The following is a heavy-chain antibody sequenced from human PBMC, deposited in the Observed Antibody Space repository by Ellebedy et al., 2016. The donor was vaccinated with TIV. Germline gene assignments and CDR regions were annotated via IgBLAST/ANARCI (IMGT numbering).Heavy chain of an antibody. D-gene: IGHD4-17*01. Sequence: PGGSLRLSCAATGFTVSSKYMNWVRQAPGKGLEWVSVIYSVGDTYYADSVTGRFTVSRDNSQNTLYLQMNRLRVEDTALYYCATDPDGVYGDTSAYWGRGTLVTVSS. J-gene: IGHJ4*02. CDR3: ATDPDGVYGDTSAY. CDR1: GFTVSSKY. CDR2: IYSVGDT. V-gene: IGHV3-53*01.